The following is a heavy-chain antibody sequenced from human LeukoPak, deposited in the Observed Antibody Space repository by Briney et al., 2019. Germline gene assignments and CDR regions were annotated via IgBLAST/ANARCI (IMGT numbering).Heavy chain of an antibody. CDR2: MYYSGST. CDR3: AGTAMASFDY. J-gene: IGHJ4*02. Sequence: PSETLSLTCSVSDGSISNTRYYWGWIRQPLGKGLEWIGSMYYSGSTYYNPSLKSRVTISVDTSKNQFSLKLSSVTAADTAVYYCAGTAMASFDYWGQGTLVTVSS. CDR1: DGSISNTRYY. D-gene: IGHD5-18*01. V-gene: IGHV4-39*07.